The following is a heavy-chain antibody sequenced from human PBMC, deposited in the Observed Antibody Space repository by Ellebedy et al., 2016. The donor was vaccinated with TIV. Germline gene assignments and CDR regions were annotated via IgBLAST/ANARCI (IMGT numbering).Heavy chain of an antibody. Sequence: SETLSLXXAVYGGSFSGYYWSWIRQPPGKGLEWIGEINHSGSTNYNPSLKSRVTISVDTSKNQFSLKLSSVTAADTAVYYCARGIYGSGSYGNWGQGTLVTVSS. J-gene: IGHJ4*02. CDR2: INHSGST. D-gene: IGHD3-10*01. CDR1: GGSFSGYY. V-gene: IGHV4-34*01. CDR3: ARGIYGSGSYGN.